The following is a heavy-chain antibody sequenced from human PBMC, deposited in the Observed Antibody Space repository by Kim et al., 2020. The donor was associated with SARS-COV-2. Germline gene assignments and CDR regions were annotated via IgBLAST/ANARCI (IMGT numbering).Heavy chain of an antibody. CDR3: AKEGTSGTFPDY. CDR1: GFTFRNYG. Sequence: GGSLRLSCAVSGFTFRNYGMHWVHQAPGKGLEWVALISFDGSKTYYVDSVKGRFTISRDNSKNTLFLHMFALGDEDTAVYYCAKEGTSGTFPDYWGQGTLVTVSS. J-gene: IGHJ4*02. CDR2: ISFDGSKT. D-gene: IGHD3-10*01. V-gene: IGHV3-30*18.